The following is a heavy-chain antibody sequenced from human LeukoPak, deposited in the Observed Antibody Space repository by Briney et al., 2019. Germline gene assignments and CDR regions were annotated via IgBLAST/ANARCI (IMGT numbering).Heavy chain of an antibody. CDR2: IYYSGST. Sequence: SETLSLTCTVSGGSISLYYWSWIRQPPGKGLEWIGYIYYSGSTNYNPSLKSRVTISVDTSKNQFSLKLSSVTAADTAVYYCARVGSSGFSFLPDYWGQGTLVTVSS. D-gene: IGHD6-19*01. J-gene: IGHJ4*02. CDR3: ARVGSSGFSFLPDY. CDR1: GGSISLYY. V-gene: IGHV4-59*01.